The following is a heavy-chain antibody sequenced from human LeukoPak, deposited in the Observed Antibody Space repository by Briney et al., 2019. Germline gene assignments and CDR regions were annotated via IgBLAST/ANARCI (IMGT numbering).Heavy chain of an antibody. CDR1: GGSFSGYY. CDR3: ARAIHYSNYVPYRDAFDI. V-gene: IGHV4-34*01. CDR2: INHSGST. Sequence: SETLSLTCAVYGGSFSGYYWSWIRQPPGKGLEWIGEINHSGSTNYNPSLKSRVTISVDTSKNQFSLKLSSVTTADTAVYYCARAIHYSNYVPYRDAFDIWGQGTMVTVSS. J-gene: IGHJ3*02. D-gene: IGHD4-11*01.